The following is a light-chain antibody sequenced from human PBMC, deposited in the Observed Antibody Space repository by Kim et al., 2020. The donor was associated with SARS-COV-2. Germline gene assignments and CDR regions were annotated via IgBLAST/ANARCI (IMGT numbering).Light chain of an antibody. V-gene: IGKV1-33*01. CDR1: QDISNY. CDR2: DAS. CDR3: QQYDTLPLT. Sequence: DIQMTQSPSSLSASVGDRVTITCQASQDISNYLNWYQQKPGKAPKLLIYDASNSETGVPSRFSGSGSGTDFTFTISSLQPEDIVTYYCQQYDTLPLTFGGGTKVDIK. J-gene: IGKJ4*01.